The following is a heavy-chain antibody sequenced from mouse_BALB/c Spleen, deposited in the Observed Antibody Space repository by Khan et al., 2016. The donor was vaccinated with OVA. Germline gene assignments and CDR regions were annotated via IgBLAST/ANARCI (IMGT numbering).Heavy chain of an antibody. CDR3: EREEYSGTMDC. D-gene: IGHD3-1*01. V-gene: IGHV9-3*02. J-gene: IGHJ4*01. Sequence: QIQLVQSGPELKKPGETVQISCKASGFTFTNYGMNWVKQAPGKGLKWMGWINTNTGEPAFADDFKGRFAFSLKTSVSPAFLQINSLKNEDTATYFYEREEYSGTMDCWGQGTSVTVSS. CDR1: GFTFTNYG. CDR2: INTNTGEP.